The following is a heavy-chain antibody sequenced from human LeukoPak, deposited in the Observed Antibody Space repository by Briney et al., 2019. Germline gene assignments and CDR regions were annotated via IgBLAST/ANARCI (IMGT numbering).Heavy chain of an antibody. CDR3: ARVYCSGGSCYFFDY. V-gene: IGHV4-30-2*01. CDR1: GGSISSGGYY. Sequence: PSETLSLTCTVSGGSISSGGYYWSWIRQHPGKGLEWIGYIYHSGGTYYNPSLKSRVTISVDRSKNQFSLKLSSVTAADTAVYYCARVYCSGGSCYFFDYWGQGTLVTVSS. CDR2: IYHSGGT. D-gene: IGHD2-15*01. J-gene: IGHJ4*02.